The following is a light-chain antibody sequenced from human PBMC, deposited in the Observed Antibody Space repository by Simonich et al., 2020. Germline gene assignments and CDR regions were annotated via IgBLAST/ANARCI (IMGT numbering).Light chain of an antibody. V-gene: IGLV3-1*01. CDR3: QAWDSSTYVV. Sequence: SYELTQPPSVSVSPGQTASITCSGDKLGDKYPYWYQQKPGQSPVLVIYQDSKRHSGIPERFSGSNSGNTATLTISGTQAMDEADYYCQAWDSSTYVVFGGGTKLTVL. CDR2: QDS. J-gene: IGLJ2*01. CDR1: KLGDKY.